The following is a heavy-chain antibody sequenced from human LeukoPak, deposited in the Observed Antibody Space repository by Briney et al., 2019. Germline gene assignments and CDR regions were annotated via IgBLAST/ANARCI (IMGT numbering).Heavy chain of an antibody. D-gene: IGHD3-10*01. Sequence: GGSLRLSCAASGISFRNYAMSWVRQAPARGPEWVSSLRGNDETFYADSVKGRFTLSRDDSRNTVYLQLNNLRVEDTAIYYCARASWVSDPDAVRWGQGTQVTVCS. CDR3: ARASWVSDPDAVR. V-gene: IGHV3-23*01. J-gene: IGHJ4*02. CDR1: GISFRNYA. CDR2: LRGNDET.